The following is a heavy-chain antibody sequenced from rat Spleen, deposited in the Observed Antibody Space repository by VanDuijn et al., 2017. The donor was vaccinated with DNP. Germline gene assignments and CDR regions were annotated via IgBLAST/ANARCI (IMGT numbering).Heavy chain of an antibody. Sequence: EVQLVESGGNLVQPGRSLKLSCAASGFTFSDYNMAWVRQVPKKGLEWVATISFDGTGTYYRDSVKGRFTISRDNAKSTLYLQMDSLRAEDTATYYCARHRTIMPYYYSMDAWGQGASVTVSS. CDR2: ISFDGTGT. D-gene: IGHD1-12*01. V-gene: IGHV5-7*01. J-gene: IGHJ4*01. CDR1: GFTFSDYN. CDR3: ARHRTIMPYYYSMDA.